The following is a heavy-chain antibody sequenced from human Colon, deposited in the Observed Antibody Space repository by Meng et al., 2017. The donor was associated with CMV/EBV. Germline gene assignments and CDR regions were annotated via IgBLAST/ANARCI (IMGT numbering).Heavy chain of an antibody. CDR1: GFTFTNYY. V-gene: IGHV3-11*01. J-gene: IGHJ6*02. CDR3: ARTLSGPLWGMDV. Sequence: GESLKISCAASGFTFTNYYMSWIRQAPGKGLEWVSYISSNGRTIFYADSVKGRFTISRDNAKNSLYLQMNSLTGEDTAVFYCARTLSGPLWGMDVWGQGTTVTVSS. D-gene: IGHD3-10*01. CDR2: ISSNGRTI.